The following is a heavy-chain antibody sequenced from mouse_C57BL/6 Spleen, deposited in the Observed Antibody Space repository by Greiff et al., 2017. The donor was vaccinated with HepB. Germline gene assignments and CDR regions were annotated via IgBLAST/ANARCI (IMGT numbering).Heavy chain of an antibody. Sequence: DVQLVESGGGLVKPGGSLKLSCAASGFTFSSYAMSWVRQTPEKRLEWVATISDGGSYTYYPDNVKGRFTISRDNAKNNLYLQMSHLKSEDTAMYYCARDRPNAMDYWGQGTSVTVSS. CDR3: ARDRPNAMDY. CDR1: GFTFSSYA. J-gene: IGHJ4*01. CDR2: ISDGGSYT. V-gene: IGHV5-4*01.